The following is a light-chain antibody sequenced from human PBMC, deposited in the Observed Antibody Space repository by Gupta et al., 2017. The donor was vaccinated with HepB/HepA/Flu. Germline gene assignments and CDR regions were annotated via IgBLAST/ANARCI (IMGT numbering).Light chain of an antibody. V-gene: IGKV1-39*01. Sequence: DIHMTQSPSSLSASVGDRVTITCRASQSISTYLNWYHQKPGKAPKLLIYAASNLQSGVPSRFSGSGFGTDFTLTISSLQPEDFATYYCQQSYSAPRTFGQGTKVEIK. CDR2: AAS. CDR1: QSISTY. CDR3: QQSYSAPRT. J-gene: IGKJ1*01.